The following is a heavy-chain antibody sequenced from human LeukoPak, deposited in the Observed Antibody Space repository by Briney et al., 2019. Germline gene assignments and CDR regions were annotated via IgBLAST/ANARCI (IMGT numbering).Heavy chain of an antibody. CDR3: ARDYQGGYGDKTVDY. CDR2: VYTSGST. V-gene: IGHV4-4*07. J-gene: IGHJ4*02. CDR1: GGSISTFY. Sequence: SETLSLTCTVSGGSISTFYWSWIRQPAGKGLEWIGRVYTSGSTNYNPSLKSRVTMSVDTSKNKFSLKLSSVTAADTAVYYCARDYQGGYGDKTVDYWGQGTLVTVSS. D-gene: IGHD5-18*01.